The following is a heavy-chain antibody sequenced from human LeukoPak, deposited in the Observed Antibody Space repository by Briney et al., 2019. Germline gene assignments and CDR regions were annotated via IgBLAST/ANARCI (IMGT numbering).Heavy chain of an antibody. V-gene: IGHV4-34*01. Sequence: PSETLSLTCAVNGGSFSGYYWTWIRQPPGKGLEWIGEINDRGSTNYNPSLKSRVTISVDKSKNQFSLNLSSVTVADTAVYYCARKRGYSYGYYFDYWGQGTLVTVSS. CDR1: GGSFSGYY. CDR3: ARKRGYSYGYYFDY. CDR2: INDRGST. J-gene: IGHJ4*02. D-gene: IGHD5-18*01.